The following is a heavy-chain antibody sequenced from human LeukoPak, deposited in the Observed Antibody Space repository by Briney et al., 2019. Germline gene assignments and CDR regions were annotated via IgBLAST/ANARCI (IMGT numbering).Heavy chain of an antibody. CDR2: ISSSGSTI. CDR1: GFTFSDYY. V-gene: IGHV3-11*01. D-gene: IGHD6-25*01. CDR3: SRDGSSSDWSAFDI. J-gene: IGHJ3*02. Sequence: AGGSLRLSCAASGFTFSDYYMSWIRQAPGKGLEWVSYISSSGSTIYYADSVKGRFTISRDNAKNSLYLQMNSLRAEDTAVYYCSRDGSSSDWSAFDIWGQGTMVTVSS.